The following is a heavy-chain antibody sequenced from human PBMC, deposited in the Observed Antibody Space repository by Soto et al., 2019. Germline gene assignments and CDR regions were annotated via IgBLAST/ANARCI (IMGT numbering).Heavy chain of an antibody. CDR2: IIPIFGTA. J-gene: IGHJ5*02. CDR1: GGTFSSYA. D-gene: IGHD3-3*01. V-gene: IGHV1-69*01. Sequence: QVQLVQSGAEVKKPGSSVKVSCKASGGTFSSYAISWVRQAPGQGLEWMGGIIPIFGTANYAQKFQGRVTITADESTSTAYMELSSLRSEDTAVYYCARQQYYDFSNPFPDGGFWFDPWGQGTLVTVSS. CDR3: ARQQYYDFSNPFPDGGFWFDP.